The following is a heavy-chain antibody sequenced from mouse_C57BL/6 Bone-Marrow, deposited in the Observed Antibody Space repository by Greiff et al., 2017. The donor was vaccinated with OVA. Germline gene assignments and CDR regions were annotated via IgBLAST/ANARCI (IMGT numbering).Heavy chain of an antibody. CDR2: ISYDGSN. D-gene: IGHD2-1*01. CDR3: ARDPLYSYVDY. Sequence: EVKLMESGPGLVKPSQSLSLTCSVTGYSITSGYYWNWIRQFPGNKLEWMGYISYDGSNNYNPSLKNRISITRDTSKNQFFLKLNSVTTEDTATYYCARDPLYSYVDYWGQGTTLTVSS. V-gene: IGHV3-6*01. CDR1: GYSITSGYY. J-gene: IGHJ2*01.